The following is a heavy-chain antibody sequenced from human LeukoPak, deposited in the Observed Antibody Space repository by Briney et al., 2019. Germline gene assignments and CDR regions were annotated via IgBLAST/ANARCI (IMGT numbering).Heavy chain of an antibody. J-gene: IGHJ4*02. D-gene: IGHD1-1*01. Sequence: GASVKASCKASGNTFIGYWIHWVRQAPGQGLEWMGATNPRGDATIGAQKFQGRVTTTRDTSTSTVYIELSSLRSEDTAVYYCAREGQQLKHFDYWGQGTLVTVSS. CDR2: TNPRGDAT. CDR1: GNTFIGYW. CDR3: AREGQQLKHFDY. V-gene: IGHV1-46*01.